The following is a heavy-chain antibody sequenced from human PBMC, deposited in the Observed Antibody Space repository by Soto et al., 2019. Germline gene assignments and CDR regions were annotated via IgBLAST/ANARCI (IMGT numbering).Heavy chain of an antibody. CDR1: GFTFSSYA. Sequence: EVQLLESGGGLVQPGGSLRLSCAASGFTFSSYAMSWVRQAPGKGLEWVSAISGSGGSTYYADSVKGRFTISRDNSKNTLYQQMTGRRAEDTAVYYGAKDLMGAPRGCVYNDFAYWGQGPLVTSSS. D-gene: IGHD3-10*01. J-gene: IGHJ4*02. CDR3: AKDLMGAPRGCVYNDFAY. CDR2: ISGSGGST. V-gene: IGHV3-23*01.